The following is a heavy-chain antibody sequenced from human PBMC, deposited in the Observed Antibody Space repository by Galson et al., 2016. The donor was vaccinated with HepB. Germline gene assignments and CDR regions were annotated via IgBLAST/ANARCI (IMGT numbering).Heavy chain of an antibody. V-gene: IGHV3-48*03. D-gene: IGHD3-10*01. CDR2: ISSSGSTI. CDR3: ARLWFGALDY. J-gene: IGHJ4*02. Sequence: SLRLSCAASGFTFSSYEMNWVRQAPGKGLEWVSYISSSGSTIYYADSVEGRFTISRDNAKNSLYLQMNSLRAEDTAVYYCARLWFGALDYWSQGTLVTVSS. CDR1: GFTFSSYE.